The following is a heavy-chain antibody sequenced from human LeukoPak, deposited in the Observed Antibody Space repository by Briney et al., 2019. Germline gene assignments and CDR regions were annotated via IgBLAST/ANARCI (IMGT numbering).Heavy chain of an antibody. CDR2: IYYSGST. D-gene: IGHD3-10*01. V-gene: IGHV4-59*01. CDR3: ARGMRYYGSGSRPYYYYGMDV. J-gene: IGHJ6*02. CDR1: GGSISSYY. Sequence: SETLSLTCTVSGGSISSYYWSWIRQPPGKGLEWIGYIYYSGSTNYNPSLKSRVTISVDTSTNQFSLKLSSVTAADTAVYYCARGMRYYGSGSRPYYYYGMDVWGQGTTVTVSS.